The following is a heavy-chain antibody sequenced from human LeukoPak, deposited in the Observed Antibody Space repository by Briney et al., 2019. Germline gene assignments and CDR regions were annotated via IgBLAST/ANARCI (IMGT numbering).Heavy chain of an antibody. V-gene: IGHV3-11*04. CDR3: VXXXXXLYGDYKPSPVH. Sequence: GSLRLSCAASGFTFSDYYMSWIRQAPGKGLEWVSYISSSGSTIYYADSVKGRFTISRDNAKNSLYLQMNSLRAEDTAVYYCVXXXXXLYGDYKPSPVHWGQGTLVTVSS. D-gene: IGHD4-17*01. CDR2: ISSSGSTI. CDR1: GFTFSDYY. J-gene: IGHJ4*02.